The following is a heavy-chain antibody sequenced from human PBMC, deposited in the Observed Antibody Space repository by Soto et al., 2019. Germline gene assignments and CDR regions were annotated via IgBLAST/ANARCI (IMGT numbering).Heavy chain of an antibody. J-gene: IGHJ5*02. CDR3: ARGPVPDYDILTGYSLDP. CDR2: INHSGST. Sequence: SETLSLTCAVYGGSFSGYYWSWIRQPPGKGLEWIGEINHSGSTNYNPPLKSRVTISVDTSKNQFSLKLSSVTAADTAVYYCARGPVPDYDILTGYSLDPWGQGTLVTVSS. CDR1: GGSFSGYY. V-gene: IGHV4-34*01. D-gene: IGHD3-9*01.